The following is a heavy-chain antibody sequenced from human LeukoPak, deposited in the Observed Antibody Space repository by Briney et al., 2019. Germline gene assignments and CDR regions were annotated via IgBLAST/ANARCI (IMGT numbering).Heavy chain of an antibody. CDR3: ARVGYFGSGNYYNDRGAFDY. D-gene: IGHD3-10*01. V-gene: IGHV4-59*01. CDR2: IYYTGST. Sequence: QTSETLSLTCTVSGVSISNYYWSWIRQPPGKGLEWIAYIYYTGSTNYNPSLKSRVTISVDTSKNQFSLKLSSVTAADTAVYYCARVGYFGSGNYYNDRGAFDYWGQGTLVTVSS. J-gene: IGHJ4*02. CDR1: GVSISNYY.